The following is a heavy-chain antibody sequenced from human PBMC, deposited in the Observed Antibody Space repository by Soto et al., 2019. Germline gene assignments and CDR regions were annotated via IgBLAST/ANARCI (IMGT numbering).Heavy chain of an antibody. CDR1: GFTFSSYS. Sequence: PGGSLRLSCAASGFTFSSYSMNWVRQAPGKGLEWVSSISSSSSYIYYADSVKGRFTISRDNAKNSLYLQMNSLRAEDTAVYYCVRADVSYYYDSSGYYHFDYWGQGTLVTVSS. J-gene: IGHJ4*02. CDR2: ISSSSSYI. CDR3: VRADVSYYYDSSGYYHFDY. V-gene: IGHV3-21*01. D-gene: IGHD3-22*01.